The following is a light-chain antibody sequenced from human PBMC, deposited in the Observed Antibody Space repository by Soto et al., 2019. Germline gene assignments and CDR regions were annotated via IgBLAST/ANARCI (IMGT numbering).Light chain of an antibody. Sequence: DIQMTQSPSSLSASVGDRVTITCRASQSISSYLNWYQQKPGKAPKLLIYAASSLQSGVPSRFSGSGSGTDFTLTISSLQPEDFATYYCQQYNNWPAITFGQGTRLENK. V-gene: IGKV1-39*01. CDR3: QQYNNWPAIT. CDR1: QSISSY. CDR2: AAS. J-gene: IGKJ5*01.